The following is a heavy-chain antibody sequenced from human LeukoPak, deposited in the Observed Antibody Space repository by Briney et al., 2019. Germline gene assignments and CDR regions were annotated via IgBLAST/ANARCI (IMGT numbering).Heavy chain of an antibody. V-gene: IGHV4-30-4*08. Sequence: PSETLSLTCTVSGGSITSGDYYWSWIRQPPGKGLEWIGYIFYSGSPYYNPSLKSRVTISIDTSKNQFSLKLGSVTAADTAVYYCARVVAAAGTRVNDWGQGTLVTVSS. D-gene: IGHD6-13*01. CDR2: IFYSGSP. CDR1: GGSITSGDYY. J-gene: IGHJ4*02. CDR3: ARVVAAAGTRVND.